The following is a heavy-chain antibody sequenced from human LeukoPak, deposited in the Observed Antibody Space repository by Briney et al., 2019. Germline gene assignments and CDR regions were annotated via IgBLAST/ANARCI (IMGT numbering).Heavy chain of an antibody. CDR2: ISSSSSYI. J-gene: IGHJ6*02. V-gene: IGHV3-21*01. D-gene: IGHD1-1*01. Sequence: PGGSLRLSCAASGFTLRYYAMNWVRQAPGKGLEWVSSISSSSSYIYYADSVKGRFTISRDNAKNSLYLQMNSLRAEDTAVYYCARDLESIYYYYGMDVWGQGTTVTVSS. CDR3: ARDLESIYYYYGMDV. CDR1: GFTLRYYA.